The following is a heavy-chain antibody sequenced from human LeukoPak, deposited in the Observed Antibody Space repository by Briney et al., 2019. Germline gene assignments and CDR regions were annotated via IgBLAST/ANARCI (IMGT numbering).Heavy chain of an antibody. D-gene: IGHD6-13*01. CDR2: INPNSCGT. J-gene: IGHJ4*02. V-gene: IGHV1-2*02. CDR1: GYTFTGYY. CDR3: AREVVAAALDY. Sequence: ASVNVSCKASGYTFTGYYMHWVRQAPGQGLEWMGWINPNSCGTNYAQKFQGRVTMTRDTSIRTAYMELSRLRSDDTAVYYCAREVVAAALDYWGEGSLVSVSS.